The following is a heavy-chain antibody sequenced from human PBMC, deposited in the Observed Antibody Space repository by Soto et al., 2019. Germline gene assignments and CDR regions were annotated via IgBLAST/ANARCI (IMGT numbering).Heavy chain of an antibody. CDR3: ARGVGSGSYYNQYNWFDP. CDR1: GYTFTSQY. Sequence: ASVKVSCKASGYTFTSQYMHWVRQAPGQGLEWMGWINVYNGNTKYAQKVQGRVTMTTDTSTSTAYMELRSLRSDDTAVYYCARGVGSGSYYNQYNWFDPWGQGTLVTVSS. V-gene: IGHV1-18*01. D-gene: IGHD3-10*01. CDR2: INVYNGNT. J-gene: IGHJ5*02.